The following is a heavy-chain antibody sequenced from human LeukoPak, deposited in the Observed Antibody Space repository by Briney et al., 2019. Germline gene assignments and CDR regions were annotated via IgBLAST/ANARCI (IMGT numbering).Heavy chain of an antibody. Sequence: GGSLRLSCTASGFIFSGSWMAWIRRAPGKGLEWVAIIKKDGSEKYYVDSMKGRFTISRDNAKNSLFLQMNSLRAEDTAIYYCTTDTWYSAGHWGQGTLVTVSS. CDR1: GFIFSGSW. V-gene: IGHV3-7*03. CDR2: IKKDGSEK. D-gene: IGHD2-15*01. CDR3: TTDTWYSAGH. J-gene: IGHJ4*02.